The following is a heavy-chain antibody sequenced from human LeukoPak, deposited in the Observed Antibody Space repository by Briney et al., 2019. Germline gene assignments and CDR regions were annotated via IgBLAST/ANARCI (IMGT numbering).Heavy chain of an antibody. CDR2: INTNTGNP. D-gene: IGHD2-15*01. Sequence: ASVKVSCKASGYTFISYAMNWVRQAPGQGLEWMGWINTNTGNPTYAQGFTGRFVFSLDTSVSTAYLQISSLKAEDTAVYYCANITLVGGSPRDYWGQGTLVTVSS. CDR1: GYTFISYA. J-gene: IGHJ4*02. CDR3: ANITLVGGSPRDY. V-gene: IGHV7-4-1*02.